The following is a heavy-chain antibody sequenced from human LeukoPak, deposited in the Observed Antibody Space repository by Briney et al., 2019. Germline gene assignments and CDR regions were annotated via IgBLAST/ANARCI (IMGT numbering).Heavy chain of an antibody. V-gene: IGHV3-23*01. D-gene: IGHD4-17*01. CDR3: ANEIRPNDY. Sequence: GGSLRLSCAASGFTFSSSAMSWVRQAPGKGLEWVSAISNNGGYTCYADSVRGRFTISRDNSKSTLCLQMNSLRAEDTAVYYCANEIRPNDYWGQGTQATVSS. CDR2: ISNNGGYT. J-gene: IGHJ4*02. CDR1: GFTFSSSA.